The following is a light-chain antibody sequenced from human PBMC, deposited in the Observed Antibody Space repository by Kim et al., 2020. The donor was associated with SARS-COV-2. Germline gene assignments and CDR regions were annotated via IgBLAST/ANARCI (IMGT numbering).Light chain of an antibody. Sequence: VAPGQTASITCSGDKLGDKYACWYQQKPGQSPVLVIYQDSKRPSGIPERFSGSNSGNTATLTISGTQAMDEADYYCQAWDSSTYVFGTGTKVTVL. J-gene: IGLJ1*01. CDR3: QAWDSSTYV. V-gene: IGLV3-1*01. CDR1: KLGDKY. CDR2: QDS.